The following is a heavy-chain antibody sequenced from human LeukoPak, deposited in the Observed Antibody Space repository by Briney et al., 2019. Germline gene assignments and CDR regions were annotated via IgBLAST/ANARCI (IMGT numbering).Heavy chain of an antibody. Sequence: GGSLRLSCAASGFTFSSYEMNWVRQAPGKGLEWVSYISSSGSTIYYADSVKGRFTTSRDNAKNSLSLQLNSLGVEDTAVYYCARGHYDVLAASYKWTPDYWGQGTLVTVSS. CDR3: ARGHYDVLAASYKWTPDY. CDR1: GFTFSSYE. V-gene: IGHV3-48*03. CDR2: ISSSGSTI. D-gene: IGHD3-9*01. J-gene: IGHJ4*02.